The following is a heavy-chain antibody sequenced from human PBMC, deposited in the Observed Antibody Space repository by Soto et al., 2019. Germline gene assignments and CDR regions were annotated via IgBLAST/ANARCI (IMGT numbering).Heavy chain of an antibody. V-gene: IGHV4-30-2*01. J-gene: IGHJ4*02. CDR3: ASVPDY. Sequence: QLQLQESGSGLVKPSQTLSLTCAVSGGSISSGGYSWSWIRQPPGKGLEWIGYIYHSGSTYYNPPLKSRFTISEDRSKHQFPRKLRSGTPATTAVFSCASVPDYWGQGPLVTVSS. CDR1: GGSISSGGYS. CDR2: IYHSGST.